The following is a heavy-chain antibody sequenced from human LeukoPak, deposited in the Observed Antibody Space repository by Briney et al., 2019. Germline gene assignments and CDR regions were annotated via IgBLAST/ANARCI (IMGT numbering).Heavy chain of an antibody. D-gene: IGHD5-12*01. CDR3: AKAIVATIRLYYFDY. J-gene: IGHJ4*02. CDR2: ISGSGGST. Sequence: PGGSLRLSCAASGFTFSSYAMSWVRQAPGKGLEWVSAISGSGGSTYYADSVKGRFTISRDNSKNTLYLQMNSLRAEDTAVYYCAKAIVATIRLYYFDYWGQGTLVTVSS. V-gene: IGHV3-23*01. CDR1: GFTFSSYA.